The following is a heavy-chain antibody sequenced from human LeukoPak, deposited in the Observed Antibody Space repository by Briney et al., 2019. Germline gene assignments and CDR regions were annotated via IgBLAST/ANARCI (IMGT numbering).Heavy chain of an antibody. CDR2: IYTSGST. D-gene: IGHD6-13*01. CDR3: ARDSSSSWYPYYYYMDV. CDR1: GGSISSYY. V-gene: IGHV4-4*07. Sequence: PSETLSLTCTVSGGSISSYYWSWLRQPAGKGLEWIGRIYTSGSTNYNPSLKSRVTMSVDTSKNQFSLKLSSVTAADTAVYYCARDSSSSWYPYYYYMDVWGKGTTVTVSS. J-gene: IGHJ6*03.